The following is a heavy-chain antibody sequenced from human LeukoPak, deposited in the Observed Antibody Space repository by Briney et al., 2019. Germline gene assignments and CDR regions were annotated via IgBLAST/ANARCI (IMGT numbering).Heavy chain of an antibody. V-gene: IGHV4-61*01. CDR3: ARDHSGSYSYYHYYYGLGV. Sequence: SETLSLTCTVSGGSVSSGSYYWSWIRQPPGKGLEWIGFIYYSGSTNYNPSLKSRATISVDTSKNQFSLKLSSVTAADTAVYYCARDHSGSYSYYHYYYGLGVWGQGTTVSVSS. CDR1: GGSVSSGSYY. CDR2: IYYSGST. J-gene: IGHJ6*02. D-gene: IGHD1-26*01.